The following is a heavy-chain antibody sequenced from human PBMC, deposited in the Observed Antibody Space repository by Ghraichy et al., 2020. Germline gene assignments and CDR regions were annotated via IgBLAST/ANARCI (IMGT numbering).Heavy chain of an antibody. V-gene: IGHV3-23*01. CDR2: FGYGRDYK. J-gene: IGHJ6*02. CDR3: ARPSRVVRFYYFDGLDV. D-gene: IGHD4-23*01. Sequence: GGSLRLSCAASGFTFSNYAMTWVRQAPGKGLEWVSSFGYGRDYKFYADPVKGRFTISRDNSQNTLSLQMNSLRDEDTAVYYCARPSRVVRFYYFDGLDVWGQGTTFTVSS. CDR1: GFTFSNYA.